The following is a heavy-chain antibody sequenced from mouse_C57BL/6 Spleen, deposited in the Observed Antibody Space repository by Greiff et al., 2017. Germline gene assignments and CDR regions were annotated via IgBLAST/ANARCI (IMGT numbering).Heavy chain of an antibody. D-gene: IGHD1-1*01. CDR2: IYPSDSET. CDR3: ARSIITTVVARDAMDY. J-gene: IGHJ4*01. Sequence: VQLQQPGAELVRPGSSVKLSCKASGYTFTSYWMDWVKQRPGQGLEWIGNIYPSDSETHYNQKFKDKATLTVDKSSSTAYMQLSSLTSEDSAVYYCARSIITTVVARDAMDYWGQGTSVTVSS. V-gene: IGHV1-61*01. CDR1: GYTFTSYW.